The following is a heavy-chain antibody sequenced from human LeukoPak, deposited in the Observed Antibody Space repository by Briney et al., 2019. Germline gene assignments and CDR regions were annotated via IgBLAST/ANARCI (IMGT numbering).Heavy chain of an antibody. Sequence: GGSLRLSCAASGFTFDDYAMHWVRQAPGKGLEWVSGISWNSGSIGYADSVKGRFTISRDNAKTSLYLQMNSLRAEDTAVYYCARDLSGVRGYTYGRGIDYWGQGTLVTVSS. CDR2: ISWNSGSI. J-gene: IGHJ4*02. D-gene: IGHD5-18*01. CDR3: ARDLSGVRGYTYGRGIDY. V-gene: IGHV3-9*01. CDR1: GFTFDDYA.